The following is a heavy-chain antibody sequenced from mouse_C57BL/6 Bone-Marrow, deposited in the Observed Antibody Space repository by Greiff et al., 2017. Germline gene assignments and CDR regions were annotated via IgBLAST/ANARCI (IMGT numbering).Heavy chain of an antibody. V-gene: IGHV3-1*01. CDR3: ARSPIYYYGSSPFYFDY. J-gene: IGHJ2*01. CDR2: ISYSGST. CDR1: GYSITSGYD. D-gene: IGHD1-1*01. Sequence: EVQLQQSGPGMVKPSQSLSLTCTVTGYSITSGYDWHWIRHFPGNKLEWMGYISYSGSTNYNPSLKSRISITHDTSKNHFFLKLNSVTTEDTATYYCARSPIYYYGSSPFYFDYWGQGTTLTVSS.